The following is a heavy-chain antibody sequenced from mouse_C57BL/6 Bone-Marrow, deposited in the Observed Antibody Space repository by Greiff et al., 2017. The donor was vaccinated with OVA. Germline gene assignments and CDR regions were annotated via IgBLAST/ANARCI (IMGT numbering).Heavy chain of an antibody. J-gene: IGHJ4*01. CDR3: ARDERSHYYAMDY. Sequence: DVMLVESGGGLVKPGGSLKLSCAASGFTFSSYAMSWVRQTPEKRLEWVGTISDGGSYTYYPDNVKGRFTISKDNAKNNLYLQMSHLKSEDTAMYYCARDERSHYYAMDYWGQGTSVTVSS. CDR2: ISDGGSYT. CDR1: GFTFSSYA. V-gene: IGHV5-4*01.